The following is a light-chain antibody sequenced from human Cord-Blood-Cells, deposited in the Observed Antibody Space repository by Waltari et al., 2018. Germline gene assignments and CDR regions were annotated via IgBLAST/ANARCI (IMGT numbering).Light chain of an antibody. V-gene: IGLV2-14*03. CDR1: SSDVGGYNY. Sequence: QSALTQPASVSGSPGQSITLSCPGTSSDVGGYNYASWYQQHPGKAPKLMIYDVSNRPSGVSNRFSGSKSGNTASLTISGLQAEDEADYYCSSYKSSSTWVFGGGTKLTVL. J-gene: IGLJ3*02. CDR3: SSYKSSSTWV. CDR2: DVS.